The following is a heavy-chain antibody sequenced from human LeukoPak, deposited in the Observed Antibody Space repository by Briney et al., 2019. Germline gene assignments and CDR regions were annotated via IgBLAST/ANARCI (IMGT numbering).Heavy chain of an antibody. J-gene: IGHJ6*03. V-gene: IGHV3-7*01. D-gene: IGHD1-26*01. CDR1: GFTFSTSW. CDR2: VYHDGSEK. Sequence: GGSLRLSCVASGFTFSTSWMSWVRQAPRKGLEWVAKVYHDGSEKYYMDSEKGRFTISRDNGKNSLYLQMNSLRAEDTAVYYCVRDGIVGLYMDVWGRGTTVTVSS. CDR3: VRDGIVGLYMDV.